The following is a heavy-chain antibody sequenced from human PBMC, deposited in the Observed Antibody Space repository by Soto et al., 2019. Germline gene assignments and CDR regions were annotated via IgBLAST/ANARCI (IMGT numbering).Heavy chain of an antibody. CDR2: ISWDGGIT. V-gene: IGHV3-43*01. D-gene: IGHD3-9*01. CDR3: AKDSYDILTGQKRYFDS. Sequence: GGSLRLSCAASGFTFNAYTMHWVRQAPGKGLEWVSLISWDGGITYYGDSVKGRFTVSRDNSDNSLYLQMTSLRSDDTAFYYCAKDSYDILTGQKRYFDSWGQGALVTVSS. J-gene: IGHJ4*02. CDR1: GFTFNAYT.